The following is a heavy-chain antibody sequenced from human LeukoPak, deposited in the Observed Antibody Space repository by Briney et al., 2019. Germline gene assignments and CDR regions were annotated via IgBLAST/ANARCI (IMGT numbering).Heavy chain of an antibody. V-gene: IGHV3-23*01. J-gene: IGHJ5*02. CDR3: AKGVFATPGAP. CDR1: GFTFSSYA. D-gene: IGHD6-13*01. Sequence: GGSLRLSCAASGFTFSSYAMTWFRQAPGKGLEWVSTITGGGGSTYYADSVKGRLTISRDNSKDTLYLLMNSLRAEDTAVYYCAKGVFATPGAPWGQGTLVTVSS. CDR2: ITGGGGST.